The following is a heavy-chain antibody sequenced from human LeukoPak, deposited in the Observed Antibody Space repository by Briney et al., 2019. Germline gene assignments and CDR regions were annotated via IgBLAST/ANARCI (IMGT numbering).Heavy chain of an antibody. CDR2: INPNSGDT. CDR1: GYTFTRHH. J-gene: IGHJ4*02. D-gene: IGHD1-26*01. V-gene: IGHV1-2*06. CDR3: ARLVGATDY. Sequence: ASVKVSCKASGYTFTRHHMHWVRQAPGQGLEWMGRINPNSGDTNYAQKFQGRVTMTRDTSISTAYMELSRLRSDDTAVYYCARLVGATDYWGQGTLVTVSS.